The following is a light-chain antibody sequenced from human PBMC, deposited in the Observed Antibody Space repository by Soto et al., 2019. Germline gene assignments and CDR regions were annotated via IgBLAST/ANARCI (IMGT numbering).Light chain of an antibody. CDR3: QQYNNWPRT. CDR1: QSVSSN. Sequence: EIVLTQSPGTLSLSPGERATLSCRASQSVSSNLAGYQHKPGQAPRLLIYCPSTRATGIPARFSVSGSGTEFTLTISSLQSEDFAVYYCQQYNNWPRTFVQGTKVDIK. J-gene: IGKJ1*01. V-gene: IGKV3-15*01. CDR2: CPS.